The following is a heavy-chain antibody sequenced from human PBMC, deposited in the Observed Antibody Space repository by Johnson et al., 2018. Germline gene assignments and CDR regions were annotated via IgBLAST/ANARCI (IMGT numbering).Heavy chain of an antibody. V-gene: IGHV3-15*01. CDR2: IKSKTEGGTT. CDR1: GFTFSNAW. J-gene: IGHJ6*02. CDR3: TNLAPYYYYYYDMDV. Sequence: VQLVQSGGGLVKPGGSLRLSCAASGFTFSNAWMSWVRQAPGKGLEWVGRIKSKTEGGTTDYAAPVKGRFTIPRDDSKNTLYLQMNSLKTQDTAVYYCTNLAPYYYYYYDMDVWGQGTTVTVSS.